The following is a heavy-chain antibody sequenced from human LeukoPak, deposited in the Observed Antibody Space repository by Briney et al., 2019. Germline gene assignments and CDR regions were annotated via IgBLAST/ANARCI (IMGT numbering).Heavy chain of an antibody. CDR3: AKGYYYGSGSPEVDYMDI. CDR2: ISSSSSTI. Sequence: GGSLRLSCAASGFTFSGYSMNWVRQAPGKGLEWVSYISSSSSTIYYADSVKGRFTISRDNSKNSLYLQMNSLRAEDTALYYCAKGYYYGSGSPEVDYMDIWGKGTTVTVSS. CDR1: GFTFSGYS. D-gene: IGHD3-10*01. J-gene: IGHJ6*03. V-gene: IGHV3-48*04.